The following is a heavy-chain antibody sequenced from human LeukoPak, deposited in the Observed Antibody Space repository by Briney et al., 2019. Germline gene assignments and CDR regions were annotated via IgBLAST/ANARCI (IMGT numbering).Heavy chain of an antibody. D-gene: IGHD4-17*01. Sequence: GGSLRLSCAASGFTFSSNGIHWVRQAPGTGLEWVAVIWYDGSYKYYADSVKGRFTISRDNSKNTVSLQMDSLRAEDTALYYCVRDYGDYFGYWGQGTLVTVSS. V-gene: IGHV3-33*01. CDR2: IWYDGSYK. J-gene: IGHJ4*02. CDR3: VRDYGDYFGY. CDR1: GFTFSSNG.